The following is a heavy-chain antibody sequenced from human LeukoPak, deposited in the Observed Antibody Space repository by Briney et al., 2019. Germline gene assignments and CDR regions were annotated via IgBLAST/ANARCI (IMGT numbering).Heavy chain of an antibody. D-gene: IGHD4/OR15-4a*01. CDR1: GVTFSDYS. CDR3: VRDLLGSGATTAYLHH. Sequence: GGSLRLSRTASGVTFSDYSMNWVRQAPGKGLEWVSSISRRSRHVYYAGSVKGRFTISRDNAKNSLYLQMNSLRAEDMAVYFCVRDLLGSGATTAYLHHWGQGTLVTVSS. CDR2: ISRRSRHV. J-gene: IGHJ1*01. V-gene: IGHV3-21*01.